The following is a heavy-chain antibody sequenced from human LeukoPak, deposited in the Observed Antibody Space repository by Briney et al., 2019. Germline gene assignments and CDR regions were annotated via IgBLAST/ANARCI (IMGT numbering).Heavy chain of an antibody. J-gene: IGHJ6*02. Sequence: GGSLRLSCAVSGFTVSSNYRSWVREAPGKGLEWGSGIYSGGSTYYADSVKGRFTISRDNSKNTLYLQKNSLRAEDTAVYYCARERAELLWFGEYYYYGMDVWGQGTTVTVSS. D-gene: IGHD3-10*01. CDR2: IYSGGST. CDR1: GFTVSSNY. V-gene: IGHV3-53*01. CDR3: ARERAELLWFGEYYYYGMDV.